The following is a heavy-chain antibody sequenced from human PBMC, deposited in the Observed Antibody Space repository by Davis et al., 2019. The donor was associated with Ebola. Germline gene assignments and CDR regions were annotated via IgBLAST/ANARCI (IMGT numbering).Heavy chain of an antibody. CDR2: ISSRGSYT. CDR1: GFTFGSFV. CDR3: ARAAQTFNYDTAGYYSGHYFDY. Sequence: PGGSLRLSCAASGFTFGSFVMTWVRQAPGKGLEWVSSISSRGSYTYYADSVRGRFTISRDNAKNSLFLQVSSLRAEDTAVYYCARAAQTFNYDTAGYYSGHYFDYWGQGALVTVSS. D-gene: IGHD3-22*01. J-gene: IGHJ4*02. V-gene: IGHV3-21*06.